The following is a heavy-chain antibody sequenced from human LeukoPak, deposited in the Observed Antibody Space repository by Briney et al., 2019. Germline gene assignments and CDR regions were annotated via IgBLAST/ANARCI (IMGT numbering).Heavy chain of an antibody. D-gene: IGHD4-17*01. CDR1: GGSISSSSYY. Sequence: PSETLSLTCTVSGGSISSSSYYWGWIRQPPGKGLEWIGSIYYSGSTYYNPSLKSRVTISVDTSKNQFSLKLSSVTAADTAVYYCARRRAYGRTYDYWGQGTLVTVSS. CDR3: ARRRAYGRTYDY. J-gene: IGHJ4*02. CDR2: IYYSGST. V-gene: IGHV4-39*07.